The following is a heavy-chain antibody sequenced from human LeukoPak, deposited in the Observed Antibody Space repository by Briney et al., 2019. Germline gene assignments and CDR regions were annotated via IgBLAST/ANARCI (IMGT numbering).Heavy chain of an antibody. D-gene: IGHD6-13*01. CDR1: GYTFTGYY. CDR3: ARDGYSSSWYYYYYYMDV. J-gene: IGHJ6*03. CDR2: INPSGGST. Sequence: ASVKVSCKASGYTFTGYYMHWVRQAPGQGLEWMGIINPSGGSTSYAQKFQGRVTMTRDTSTSTVYMELSSLRSEDTAVYYCARDGYSSSWYYYYYYMDVWGKGTTVTISS. V-gene: IGHV1-46*01.